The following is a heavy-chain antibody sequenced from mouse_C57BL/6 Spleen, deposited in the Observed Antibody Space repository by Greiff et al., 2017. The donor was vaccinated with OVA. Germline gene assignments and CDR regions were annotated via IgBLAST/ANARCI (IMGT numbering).Heavy chain of an antibody. CDR1: GYTFTEYT. CDR2: FYPGSGSI. J-gene: IGHJ1*03. D-gene: IGHD1-1*01. CDR3: ARHEGGITTEGWYFDV. Sequence: VQLVESGAELVKPGASVKLSCKASGYTFTEYTIHWVKQRSGQGLEWIGWFYPGSGSIKYNEKFKDKATLTADKSSSTVYMGLSRLTSEDSAVYFCARHEGGITTEGWYFDVWGTGTTVTVSS. V-gene: IGHV1-62-2*01.